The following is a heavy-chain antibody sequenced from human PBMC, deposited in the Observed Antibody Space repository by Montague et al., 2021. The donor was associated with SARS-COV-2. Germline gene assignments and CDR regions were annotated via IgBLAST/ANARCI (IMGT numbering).Heavy chain of an antibody. CDR3: AKQRGTITTTFDY. V-gene: IGHV3-30*04. J-gene: IGHJ4*02. CDR2: ISYDGSSK. CDR1: GFTFNNYA. D-gene: IGHD1-1*01. Sequence: SLRLSCAASGFTFNNYAMHWVRQAPGKGLEWVAVISYDGSSKYYADSVKGRFTISRGTSNNTLYLQMNSLRAEDTAIYYCAKQRGTITTTFDYWGQGSLVTVSS.